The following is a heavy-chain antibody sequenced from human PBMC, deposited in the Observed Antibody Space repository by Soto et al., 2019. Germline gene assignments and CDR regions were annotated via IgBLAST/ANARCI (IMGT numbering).Heavy chain of an antibody. Sequence: NPSETLSLTCAVSGGSINTFDFSWSWIRQPPGRGLEWIGSIYQSGRTYYIPSLKSRVTMSLEKSKNQFSLKINSVVAADTAIYYCAREMTIFGVAPGGGVDVCGQRTTVTVAS. CDR3: AREMTIFGVAPGGGVDV. D-gene: IGHD3-3*01. CDR2: IYQSGRT. V-gene: IGHV4-30-2*01. CDR1: GGSINTFDFS. J-gene: IGHJ6*02.